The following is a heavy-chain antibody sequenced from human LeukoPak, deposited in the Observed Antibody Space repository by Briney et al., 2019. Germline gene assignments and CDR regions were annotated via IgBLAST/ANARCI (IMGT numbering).Heavy chain of an antibody. CDR2: FDPEDGET. CDR3: AKSLTQVTPPTGPLAVAVHGY. V-gene: IGHV1-24*01. CDR1: GYTLTELS. Sequence: ASVKVSCKVSGYTLTELSMHWVRQAPGKGLEWMGGFDPEDGETIYAQKFQGRVTMTEDTSTDTAYMELSSLRAEDTALYYCAKSLTQVTPPTGPLAVAVHGYWGQGTLVTVSS. J-gene: IGHJ4*02. D-gene: IGHD6-19*01.